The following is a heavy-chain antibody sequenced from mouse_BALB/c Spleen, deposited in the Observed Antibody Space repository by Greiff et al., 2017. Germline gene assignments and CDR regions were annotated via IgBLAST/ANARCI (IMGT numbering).Heavy chain of an antibody. CDR3: AREGDGYFDY. Sequence: VQLQQSGPELGKPGASVKISCKASGYSFTGYNMYWVKQSHRKSLEWIGYIDPYNGGTSYNQKSKGKATLTVDKSSSTAYMHLNSLTSEDSAIYYCAREGDGYFDYWGQGTTLTVSS. CDR2: IDPYNGGT. D-gene: IGHD2-3*01. V-gene: IGHV1S135*01. J-gene: IGHJ2*01. CDR1: GYSFTGYN.